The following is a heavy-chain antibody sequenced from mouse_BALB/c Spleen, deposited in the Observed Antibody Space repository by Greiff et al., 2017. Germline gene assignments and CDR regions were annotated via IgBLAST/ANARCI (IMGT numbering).Heavy chain of an antibody. Sequence: EVKLQESGAELVRPGALVKLSCKASGFNIKDYYMHWVKQRPEQGLEWIGWIDPENGNTIYDPKFQGKASITADTSSNTAYLQLSSLTSEDTAVYYCARRWDYDEGFAYWGQGTLVTVSA. CDR1: GFNIKDYY. J-gene: IGHJ3*01. CDR2: IDPENGNT. V-gene: IGHV14-1*02. CDR3: ARRWDYDEGFAY. D-gene: IGHD2-4*01.